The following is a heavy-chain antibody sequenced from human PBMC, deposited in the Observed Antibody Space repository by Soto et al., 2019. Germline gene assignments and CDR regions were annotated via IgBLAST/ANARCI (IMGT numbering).Heavy chain of an antibody. V-gene: IGHV4-59*01. D-gene: IGHD6-19*01. J-gene: IGHJ2*01. CDR3: ARDEVAVAGTGL. Sequence: QVQLQESGPGLVKPSETLSLTCTVSGGSISSYYWSWIRQPPGKGLEWIGYIYYSGSTNYNPSLKSRVTISVDTSKNPFPLKLSSVTAADTAVYYCARDEVAVAGTGLWGRGTLVTVSS. CDR2: IYYSGST. CDR1: GGSISSYY.